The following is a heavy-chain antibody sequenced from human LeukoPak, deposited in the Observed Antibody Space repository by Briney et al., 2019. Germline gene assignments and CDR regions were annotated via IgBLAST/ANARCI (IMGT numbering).Heavy chain of an antibody. V-gene: IGHV1-24*01. Sequence: ASVKVSCKVSGYTLTELSMHWVRQAPGKGLEWMGGFDPEDGETIYAQKFQGRVTMTEDTSTDTAYMELSSLRSEDTAVYYCATGPHYDILTGWFYWGQGTLVTVSS. CDR2: FDPEDGET. J-gene: IGHJ4*02. D-gene: IGHD3-9*01. CDR3: ATGPHYDILTGWFY. CDR1: GYTLTELS.